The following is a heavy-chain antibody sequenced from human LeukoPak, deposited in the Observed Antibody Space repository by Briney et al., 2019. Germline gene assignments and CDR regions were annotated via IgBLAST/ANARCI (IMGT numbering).Heavy chain of an antibody. V-gene: IGHV3-33*08. J-gene: IGHJ4*02. CDR1: GFTFSSYG. CDR3: ASRPASETYFAVFDY. CDR2: IWYGGSNK. Sequence: GGSLRLSCAASGFTFSSYGMHWVRQAPGKGLEWVAVIWYGGSNKYYADSVKGRFTISRDNSKNTLYLQMNNLRAEDTALYYCASRPASETYFAVFDYWGQGTLVTVSS. D-gene: IGHD1-26*01.